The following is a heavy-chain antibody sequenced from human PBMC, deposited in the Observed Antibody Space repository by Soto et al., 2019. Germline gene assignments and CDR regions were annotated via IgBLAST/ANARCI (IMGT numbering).Heavy chain of an antibody. CDR3: ARSGSYSSSWYRY. J-gene: IGHJ4*02. Sequence: GGSLRLSCAASGFTFSTYSMNWVRQAPGKGLEWVSSISGSSSYIYYADSMKGRFTISRDNAKNSLYLQMNSLRAEDTAVYYCARSGSYSSSWYRYWGQGTLVTVSS. CDR1: GFTFSTYS. D-gene: IGHD6-13*01. CDR2: ISGSSSYI. V-gene: IGHV3-21*01.